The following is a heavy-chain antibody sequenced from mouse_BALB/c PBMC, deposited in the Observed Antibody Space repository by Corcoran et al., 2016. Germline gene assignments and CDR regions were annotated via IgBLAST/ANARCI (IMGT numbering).Heavy chain of an antibody. CDR2: ISYDGSN. CDR1: GYTINSGYF. CDR3: ARWWLLRGCYFDV. Sequence: DVQLQESGPDLVKPSQSLSLTCSVTGYTINSGYFWNWIRQFPGNKLEWMGYISYDGSNNYNPSHKNRISITRDTSKNQFFLKLNSVTTEDTATYYCARWWLLRGCYFDVWGAGTTVTVSS. D-gene: IGHD2-3*01. V-gene: IGHV3-6*02. J-gene: IGHJ1*01.